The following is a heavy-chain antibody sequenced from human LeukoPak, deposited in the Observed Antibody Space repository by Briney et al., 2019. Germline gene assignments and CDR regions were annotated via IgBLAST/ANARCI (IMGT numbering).Heavy chain of an antibody. J-gene: IGHJ5*02. D-gene: IGHD3-10*01. CDR2: IHPGTGDT. V-gene: IGHV1-2*03. CDR1: GHTFTVYY. Sequence: LVASVTVSCKASGHTFTVYYIHWVRQAPGQGLEWMGWIHPGTGDTNYAQRFQGRVTVTRDTSITTAYMELSSLKSDVTAVYYCASYASGYNWLKAWGQGPLVTLSS. CDR3: ASYASGYNWLKA.